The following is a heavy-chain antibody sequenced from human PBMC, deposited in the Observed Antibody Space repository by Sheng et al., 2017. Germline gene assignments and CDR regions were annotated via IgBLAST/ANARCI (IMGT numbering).Heavy chain of an antibody. V-gene: IGHV3-9*03. J-gene: IGHJ3*02. D-gene: IGHD3-10*01. CDR3: ARDSRQGTFDI. CDR1: GFTFDDYA. CDR2: ISWNSGSI. Sequence: EVQLVESGGGLVQPGRSLRLSCAASGFTFDDYAMHWVRQAPGKGLEWVSGISWNSGSIGYADSVKGRFTISRDNAKNSLYLQMNSLRAEDMALYYCARDSRQGTFDIWGQVTMVT.